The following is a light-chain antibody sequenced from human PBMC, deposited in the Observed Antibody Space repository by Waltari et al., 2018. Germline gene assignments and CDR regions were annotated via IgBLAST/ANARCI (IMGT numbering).Light chain of an antibody. Sequence: DFVMTPSPDSLAVPLGERATLHCKSSQTVLYSSNNKNYLAWYQQKPGQPPKLLIYWASTRESGVPDRFSGSGSGTDFTLTISSLQAEDVAVYYCQQYYSTPLAFGGGTKVEIK. CDR3: QQYYSTPLA. J-gene: IGKJ4*01. CDR2: WAS. CDR1: QTVLYSSNNKNY. V-gene: IGKV4-1*01.